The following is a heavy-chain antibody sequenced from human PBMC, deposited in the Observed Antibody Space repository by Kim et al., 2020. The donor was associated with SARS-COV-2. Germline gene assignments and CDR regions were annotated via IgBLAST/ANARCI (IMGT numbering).Heavy chain of an antibody. CDR2: IYYSGST. D-gene: IGHD3-10*01. CDR3: ARHQGKWDHEYPMDYYYYGMDV. V-gene: IGHV4-59*08. J-gene: IGHJ6*02. Sequence: SETLSLTCTVSGGSISSYYWSWIRQPPGKGLEWIGYIYYSGSTNYNPSLKSRVTISVDTSKNQFSLKLSSVTAADTAVYYCARHQGKWDHEYPMDYYYYGMDVWGQGTTVTVSS. CDR1: GGSISSYY.